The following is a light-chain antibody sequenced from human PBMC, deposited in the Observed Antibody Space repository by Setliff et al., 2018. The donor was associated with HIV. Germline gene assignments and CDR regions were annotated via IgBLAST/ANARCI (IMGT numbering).Light chain of an antibody. J-gene: IGLJ1*01. CDR1: SSDIGRYNL. CDR3: CSNTGSNTYV. V-gene: IGLV2-23*01. CDR2: QAT. Sequence: QSVLTQPASVSGSPGQSITISCTGTSSDIGRYNLVSWYQQYPGKAPKLMIYQATKRPSGVSNRFSGSKSGNTASLTISGLQAEDEAVYYCCSNTGSNTYVFGSGTKVTVL.